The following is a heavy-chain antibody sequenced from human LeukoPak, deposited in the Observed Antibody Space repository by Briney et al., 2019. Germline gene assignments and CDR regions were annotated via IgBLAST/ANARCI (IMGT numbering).Heavy chain of an antibody. CDR2: IYYSGST. D-gene: IGHD3-22*01. CDR3: ARMGSDSSGYPYAY. J-gene: IGHJ4*02. V-gene: IGHV4-30-4*07. Sequence: SETLSLTCAVSGGSISSGGYSWSWIRQPPGKGLEWIGYIYYSGSTYYNPSLKSRVTISVDTSKTQFSLKLSSVTAADTAVYYCARMGSDSSGYPYAYWGQGTLVTVSS. CDR1: GGSISSGGYS.